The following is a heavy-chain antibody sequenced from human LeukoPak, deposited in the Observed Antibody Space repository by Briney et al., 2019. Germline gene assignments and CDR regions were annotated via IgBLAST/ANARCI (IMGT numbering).Heavy chain of an antibody. D-gene: IGHD5-12*01. CDR2: IYYSGST. J-gene: IGHJ4*02. CDR3: ARDRSGYDFGYFDY. Sequence: SETLSLTCTVSGGSISSYYWSWIRQPPGKGLEWIGYIYYSGSTNYNPSLKSRVTISVDTSKNQFSLRLSSVTAADTAVYYCARDRSGYDFGYFDYWGQGTLVTVSS. V-gene: IGHV4-59*01. CDR1: GGSISSYY.